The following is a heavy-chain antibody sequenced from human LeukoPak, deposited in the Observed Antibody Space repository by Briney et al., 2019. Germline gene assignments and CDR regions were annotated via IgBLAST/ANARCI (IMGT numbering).Heavy chain of an antibody. CDR3: AKIAVAGDDRTYRATYYYYYYYMDV. J-gene: IGHJ6*03. CDR1: GGTFSSYA. Sequence: SVKVSCKASGGTFSSYAISWVRQAPGQGLEWMGGIIPIFGTANYAQKFQGRVTITADESTSTAYMELSSLRSEDTAVYYCAKIAVAGDDRTYRATYYYYYYYMDVWGKGTTVTVSS. V-gene: IGHV1-69*01. D-gene: IGHD6-19*01. CDR2: IIPIFGTA.